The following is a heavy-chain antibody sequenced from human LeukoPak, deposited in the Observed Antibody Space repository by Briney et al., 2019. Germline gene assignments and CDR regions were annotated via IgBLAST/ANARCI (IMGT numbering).Heavy chain of an antibody. CDR3: ARSDGLDY. CDR1: GFTVSSNY. J-gene: IGHJ4*02. V-gene: IGHV3-66*01. Sequence: GGSLRLSCAGSGFTVSSNYMSWVRQAPGKGLEWVSVIYTGGNTYYADSVKGRFTISRDNAKNSLYLQMNSLRAEDTAVYYCARSDGLDYWGQGTLVTVSS. CDR2: IYTGGNT. D-gene: IGHD5-24*01.